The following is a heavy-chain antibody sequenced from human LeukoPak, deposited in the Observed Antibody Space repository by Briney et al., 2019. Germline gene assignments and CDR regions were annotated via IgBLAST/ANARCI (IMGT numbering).Heavy chain of an antibody. CDR1: GGSISSYY. Sequence: SETLSLTCTVSGGSISSYYWSWIRQPAGKGLEWIGRIYTSGSTNYNPSLKSRVTMSVNTSKNQFSLKLSSVTAADTAVYYCAAASTVVTTFDYWGQGTLVTVSS. CDR2: IYTSGST. CDR3: AAASTVVTTFDY. D-gene: IGHD4-23*01. J-gene: IGHJ4*02. V-gene: IGHV4-4*07.